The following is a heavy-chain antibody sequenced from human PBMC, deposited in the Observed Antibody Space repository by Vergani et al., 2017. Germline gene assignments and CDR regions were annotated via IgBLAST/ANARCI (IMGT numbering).Heavy chain of an antibody. Sequence: VQLVESGGGVVQPGRSLRLACAASGFTFSSYALSWVRQAPGKGLEWVAGISGSGGSTYYAASVKGRFTISRDNAKNSLYLQMNSLRAEDTAVYYCARDGIDSSGSDIWGQGTMVTVSS. D-gene: IGHD3-22*01. V-gene: IGHV3-23*04. J-gene: IGHJ3*02. CDR1: GFTFSSYA. CDR3: ARDGIDSSGSDI. CDR2: ISGSGGST.